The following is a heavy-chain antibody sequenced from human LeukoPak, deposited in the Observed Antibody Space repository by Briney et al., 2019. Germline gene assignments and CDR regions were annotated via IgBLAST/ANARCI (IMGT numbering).Heavy chain of an antibody. D-gene: IGHD3-22*01. CDR1: GFTFSSYA. V-gene: IGHV3-23*01. CDR3: AKASAMIVVVSKHFDY. CDR2: ISGSGGST. Sequence: GGSLRLSCVASGFTFSSYAMSWVRQAPGKGLEWVSAISGSGGSTYYVDSVKGRFTISRDNSKNTLYLQMNSLRAEDTAVYYCAKASAMIVVVSKHFDYWGQGTLVTVSS. J-gene: IGHJ4*02.